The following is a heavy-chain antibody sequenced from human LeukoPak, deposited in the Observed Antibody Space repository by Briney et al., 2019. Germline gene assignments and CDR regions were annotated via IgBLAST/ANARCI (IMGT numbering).Heavy chain of an antibody. D-gene: IGHD3-3*01. V-gene: IGHV1-24*01. CDR1: GYTLTELS. Sequence: ASVKVSCKVSGYTLTELSMHWVRQAPGKGLEWMGGFDPENGETIYAQKFQGRVTMTEDTSTDTAYMGLSSLRSEDTAVYYCATGVLRVLGEVTPDFDYWGQGTLVTVSS. J-gene: IGHJ4*02. CDR3: ATGVLRVLGEVTPDFDY. CDR2: FDPENGET.